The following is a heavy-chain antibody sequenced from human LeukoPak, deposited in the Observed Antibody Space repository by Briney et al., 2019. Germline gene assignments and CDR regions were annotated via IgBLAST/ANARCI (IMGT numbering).Heavy chain of an antibody. CDR2: ISYDGSNK. CDR3: AKGTISYYDSSGPEY. Sequence: PGRSLRLSCSASGFTFSTYGMHWVRQAPGEGLEWVAVISYDGSNKYYADSVKGRFTISRDNSKKTLYLQMNSLRAEDTGVYYCAKGTISYYDSSGPEYWGQGTLVTVSS. J-gene: IGHJ4*02. CDR1: GFTFSTYG. V-gene: IGHV3-30*18. D-gene: IGHD3-22*01.